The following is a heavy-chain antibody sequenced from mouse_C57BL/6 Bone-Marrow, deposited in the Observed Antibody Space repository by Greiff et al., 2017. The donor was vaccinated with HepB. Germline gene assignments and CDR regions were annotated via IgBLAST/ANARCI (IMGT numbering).Heavy chain of an antibody. D-gene: IGHD2-5*01. J-gene: IGHJ3*01. CDR2: ISGGGGNT. CDR1: GFTFSSYT. CDR3: ARQGYYSKFAY. Sequence: EVQRVESGGGLVKPGGSLKLSCAASGFTFSSYTMSWVRQTPEKRLEWVATISGGGGNTYYPDSVKGRFTISRDNAKNTLYLQMSSLRSEDTALYYCARQGYYSKFAYWGQGTLVTVSA. V-gene: IGHV5-9*01.